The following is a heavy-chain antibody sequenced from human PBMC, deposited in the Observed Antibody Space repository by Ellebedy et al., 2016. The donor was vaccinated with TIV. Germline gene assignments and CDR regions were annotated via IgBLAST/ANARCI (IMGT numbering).Heavy chain of an antibody. CDR2: IYPGDSDT. V-gene: IGHV5-51*01. CDR3: AILRTVHRYFDL. CDR1: GYSFTSYW. D-gene: IGHD4-17*01. J-gene: IGHJ2*01. Sequence: GESLKLSCKGSGYSFTSYWIGWVRQMPGKGLEWMGIIYPGDSDTRYSPSFQGQVTLSPDKYISTAYLQWSSLKASDTAMYYCAILRTVHRYFDLWGRGTLVTVSS.